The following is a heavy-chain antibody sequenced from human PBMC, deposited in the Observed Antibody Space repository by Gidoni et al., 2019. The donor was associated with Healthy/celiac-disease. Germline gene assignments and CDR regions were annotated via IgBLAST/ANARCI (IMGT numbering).Heavy chain of an antibody. Sequence: QVQLPESGPGLVKPSQTLSLPCTVSGGSISRGGYYWSWIRQHPGKGLEWIGYIYYSGSTYYNPSLKSRVTISVDTSKNQFSLKLSSVTAADTAVYYCARDRVVPAARYYYGMDVWGQGTTVTVSS. CDR1: GGSISRGGYY. D-gene: IGHD2-2*01. V-gene: IGHV4-31*03. J-gene: IGHJ6*02. CDR2: IYYSGST. CDR3: ARDRVVPAARYYYGMDV.